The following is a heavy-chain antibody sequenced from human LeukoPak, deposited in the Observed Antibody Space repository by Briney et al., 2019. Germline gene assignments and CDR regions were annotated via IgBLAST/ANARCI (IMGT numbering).Heavy chain of an antibody. CDR2: VFHSGST. V-gene: IGHV4-34*12. J-gene: IGHJ4*02. D-gene: IGHD1-14*01. CDR3: ARTSYNSGPTPGGY. CDR1: GFSFSSHG. Sequence: LRLSCAASGFSFSSHGMHWVRQSPGKGLERIGEVFHSGSTNYNPSLERRVTISVDTSKREFSLKLNFVTAADTAVYYCARTSYNSGPTPGGYWGRGTLVTVSS.